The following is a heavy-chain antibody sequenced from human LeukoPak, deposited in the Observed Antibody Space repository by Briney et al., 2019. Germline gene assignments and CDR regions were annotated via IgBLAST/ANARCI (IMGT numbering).Heavy chain of an antibody. Sequence: GGSLRLSCVAAGFTFSSYAMTLVRQAPGKGLEWVSAIHGSGGGTYYADSVKGRFTISRENSKNTLYLQMKSLRAEDTAVYFCAKGTSNNYDSSGYYYWGQGTLVTVSS. D-gene: IGHD3-22*01. J-gene: IGHJ4*02. CDR2: IHGSGGGT. CDR3: AKGTSNNYDSSGYYY. V-gene: IGHV3-23*01. CDR1: GFTFSSYA.